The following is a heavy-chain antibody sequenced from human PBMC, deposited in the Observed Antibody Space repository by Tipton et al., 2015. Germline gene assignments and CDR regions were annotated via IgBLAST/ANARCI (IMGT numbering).Heavy chain of an antibody. Sequence: SLRLSCTASGFIFGDYHMSWFRQAPGKGLERLGFIRGKAYGGTTEYAASVKGRFTISRHDSKSIAYLQMNSLKTEDTAVYYCARGRGCSDGSCYDWFDPWGQGTLVTVSS. J-gene: IGHJ5*02. D-gene: IGHD2-15*01. CDR1: GFIFGDYH. CDR3: ARGRGCSDGSCYDWFDP. V-gene: IGHV3-49*03. CDR2: IRGKAYGGTT.